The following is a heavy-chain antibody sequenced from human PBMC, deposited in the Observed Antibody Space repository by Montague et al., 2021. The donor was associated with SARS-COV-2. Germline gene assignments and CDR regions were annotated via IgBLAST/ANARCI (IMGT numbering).Heavy chain of an antibody. J-gene: IGHJ3*02. D-gene: IGHD3-22*01. CDR1: GGSISSGSYY. CDR2: IYTSGST. Sequence: TLSLTCTVSGGSISSGSYYWSWIRQPAGKGLEWIGRIYTSGSTNSNPSLKSRVTISVDTSKNQFSLKLSSVTAADTAVYYCARVPAYYYDSSGYYSGAFEIWGQGTMVTVSS. CDR3: ARVPAYYYDSSGYYSGAFEI. V-gene: IGHV4-61*02.